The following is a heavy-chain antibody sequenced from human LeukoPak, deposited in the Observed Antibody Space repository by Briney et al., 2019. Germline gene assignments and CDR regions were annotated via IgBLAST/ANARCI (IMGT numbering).Heavy chain of an antibody. Sequence: ASVKVSCKASGYTFTGYYMHWVRQAPGQGLEWMGWINPNSGGTNYAQKFQGRVTMTRDTSISTAYMELSRLRSDDTAVYYCARVNDYVWGSYRSYYFDYWGQRTLVTVSS. V-gene: IGHV1-2*02. J-gene: IGHJ4*02. CDR3: ARVNDYVWGSYRSYYFDY. CDR2: INPNSGGT. CDR1: GYTFTGYY. D-gene: IGHD3-16*02.